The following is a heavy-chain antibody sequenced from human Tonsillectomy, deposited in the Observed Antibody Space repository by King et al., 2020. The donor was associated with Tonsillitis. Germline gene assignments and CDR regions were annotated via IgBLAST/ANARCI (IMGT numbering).Heavy chain of an antibody. V-gene: IGHV3-30*18. Sequence: VQLVESRGGVVQPGRSLRLSCAASGFTFSSYGLHWVRQAPGKGLEWVAVISYDGSNKYYADSVKGRFTISRDNSKNTLYLKMNSLRAEDTAVYYCAKCPTKFYDSSGYWFGNWYFDLWGRGTLVTVSS. CDR2: ISYDGSNK. CDR1: GFTFSSYG. D-gene: IGHD3-22*01. CDR3: AKCPTKFYDSSGYWFGNWYFDL. J-gene: IGHJ2*01.